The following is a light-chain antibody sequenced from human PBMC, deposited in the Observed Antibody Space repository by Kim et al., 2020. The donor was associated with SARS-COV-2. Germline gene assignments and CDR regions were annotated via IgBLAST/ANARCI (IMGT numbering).Light chain of an antibody. CDR1: SSDVGGYHY. CDR2: EVR. CDR3: SSYTSSSTWV. V-gene: IGLV2-14*01. J-gene: IGLJ3*02. Sequence: GQSIHISRTGPSSDVGGYHYVSRYQHHPGKAPKLMIYEVRHRPSGVSNRFSGTKSGNTASLTISGLKAEDAANYYCSSYTSSSTWVFGGGTQLTVL.